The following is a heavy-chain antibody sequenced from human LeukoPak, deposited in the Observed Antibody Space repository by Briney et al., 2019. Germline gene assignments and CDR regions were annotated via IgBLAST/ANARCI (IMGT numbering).Heavy chain of an antibody. CDR3: ATTGYSSGWPQNRNWFDP. CDR1: GGSFSGYY. J-gene: IGHJ5*02. Sequence: SETLSLTCAVYGGSFSGYYWSWIRQPPGKGLEWIGEINHSGSTNYNPSLKSRVTISVDASKNQFSLKLSSVTAADTAVYYCATTGYSSGWPQNRNWFDPWGQGTLVTVSS. V-gene: IGHV4-34*01. D-gene: IGHD6-19*01. CDR2: INHSGST.